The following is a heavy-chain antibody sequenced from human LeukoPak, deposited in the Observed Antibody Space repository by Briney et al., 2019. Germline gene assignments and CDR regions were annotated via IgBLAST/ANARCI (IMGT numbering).Heavy chain of an antibody. Sequence: ASVKVSCKASGGTFSSYAISWVRQAPGQGLEWMGWISAYNGNTNYAQKLQGRVTMTTDTSTSTAYMELRSLRSDDTAVYYCARDSYYVSSGYYYEVFQRSYYYGMDVWGQGTTVTVSS. J-gene: IGHJ6*02. CDR1: GGTFSSYA. CDR2: ISAYNGNT. D-gene: IGHD3-22*01. CDR3: ARDSYYVSSGYYYEVFQRSYYYGMDV. V-gene: IGHV1-18*01.